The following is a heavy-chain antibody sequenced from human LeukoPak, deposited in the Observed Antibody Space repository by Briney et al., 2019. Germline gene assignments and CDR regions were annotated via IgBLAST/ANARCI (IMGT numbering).Heavy chain of an antibody. Sequence: GGSLRLSCAASGFSFSIYGMHWVRHTPGTGLEWVAFIRFDGSITYYTDSVKGRFTISRDNSKNTMYLQMNSLRAEDTAVYYCLNYGMGVWGQGTTVTVSS. CDR3: LNYGMGV. CDR2: IRFDGSIT. J-gene: IGHJ6*02. CDR1: GFSFSIYG. V-gene: IGHV3-30*02.